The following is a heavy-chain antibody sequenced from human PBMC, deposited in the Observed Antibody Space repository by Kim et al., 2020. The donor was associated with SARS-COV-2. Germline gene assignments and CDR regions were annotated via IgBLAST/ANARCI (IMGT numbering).Heavy chain of an antibody. D-gene: IGHD6-6*01. Sequence: SETLSLTCAVSGGSISSSNWWSWVRQPPGKGLEWIGEIYHSGSTNYNPSLKSRVTISVDKSKNQFSLKLSSVTAADTAVYYCARGGSSSSKGRYYFDYWGQGTLVTVSS. CDR2: IYHSGST. J-gene: IGHJ4*02. V-gene: IGHV4-4*02. CDR3: ARGGSSSSKGRYYFDY. CDR1: GGSISSSNW.